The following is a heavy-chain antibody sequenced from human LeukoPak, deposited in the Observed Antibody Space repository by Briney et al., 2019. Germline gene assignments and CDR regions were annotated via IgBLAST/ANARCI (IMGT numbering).Heavy chain of an antibody. D-gene: IGHD2-2*01. J-gene: IGHJ6*03. CDR1: GGSFSGYY. CDR2: INHSGST. Sequence: SETLSLTCAVYGGSFSGYYWSWIRQPPGKGLEWIGEINHSGSTNYNPSLKSRVTISVDTSKNQFSLKLSSVTAADTAVYYSARAKQGDCSSTSCYSGYYYYYMNVWAKGTAVTVSS. V-gene: IGHV4-34*01. CDR3: ARAKQGDCSSTSCYSGYYYYYMNV.